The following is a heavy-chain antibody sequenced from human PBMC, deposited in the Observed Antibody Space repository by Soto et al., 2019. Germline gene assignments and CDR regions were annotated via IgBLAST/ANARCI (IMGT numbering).Heavy chain of an antibody. CDR2: ISSSSSYI. V-gene: IGHV3-21*01. CDR1: GFTFSSYS. CDR3: ASGSGSAFDY. D-gene: IGHD3-10*01. J-gene: IGHJ4*02. Sequence: EVQLVESGGGLVKPGGSLRLSCAASGFTFSSYSMNWVRQAPGKGLEWVSSISSSSSYIYYADSVKGRFTISRDNAKNSLYLQMNSLRAEDTAVYYCASGSGSAFDYWGQGTLVTVSS.